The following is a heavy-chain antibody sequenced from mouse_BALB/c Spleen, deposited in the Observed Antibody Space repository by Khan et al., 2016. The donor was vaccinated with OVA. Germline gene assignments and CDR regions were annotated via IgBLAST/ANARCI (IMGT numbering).Heavy chain of an antibody. CDR2: IWSDGST. Sequence: QVQLKESGPGLVAPSQSLSITCTISGFSLTNYGVHWVRQPPGKGLEWLVVIWSDGSTTSNSALKFRLTISKDNSKSQVFLKMNSLQTDDTAMYFCARQPYYHYNIMDYWGQGTSVTVSS. CDR1: GFSLTNYG. CDR3: ARQPYYHYNIMDY. J-gene: IGHJ4*01. V-gene: IGHV2-6-1*01. D-gene: IGHD2-10*01.